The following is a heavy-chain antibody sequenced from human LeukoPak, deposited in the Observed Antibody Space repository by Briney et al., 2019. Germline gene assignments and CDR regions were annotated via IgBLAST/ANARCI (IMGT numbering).Heavy chain of an antibody. D-gene: IGHD3-22*01. V-gene: IGHV3-48*01. CDR1: GFTFSSYS. CDR2: ISSSSSTI. Sequence: PGGSLRLSCAASGFTFSSYSMNWVRQAPGKGLEWVSYISSSSSTIYYADSVKGRFTISRDNAKNSLYLQMNSLRAEDTAVYYCARAFYDSSGREGVDYWGQGTLVTVSS. CDR3: ARAFYDSSGREGVDY. J-gene: IGHJ4*02.